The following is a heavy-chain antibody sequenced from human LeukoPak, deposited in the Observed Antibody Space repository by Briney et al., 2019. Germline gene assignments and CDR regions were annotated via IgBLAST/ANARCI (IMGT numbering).Heavy chain of an antibody. Sequence: PSETLSLTCTVSGGSISSSSYYWGWIRQPPGKGLEWIGSIYYSGSTYYNPSLKSRVTISVDTSKNQFSLKLSSVTAADTAVYYCARLPGSYDYVWGSHRPTTRFDYWGQGTLVTVSS. CDR1: GGSISSSSYY. CDR2: IYYSGST. D-gene: IGHD3-16*02. V-gene: IGHV4-39*01. CDR3: ARLPGSYDYVWGSHRPTTRFDY. J-gene: IGHJ4*02.